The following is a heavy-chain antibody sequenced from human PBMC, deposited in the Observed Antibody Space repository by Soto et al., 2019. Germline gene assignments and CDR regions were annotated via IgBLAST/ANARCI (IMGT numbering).Heavy chain of an antibody. J-gene: IGHJ4*02. CDR2: ISDSGDST. V-gene: IGHV3-23*01. D-gene: IGHD2-8*01. CDR1: GFTFNMYD. Sequence: GGCLRLSCAASGFTFNMYDMSWVRQAPGKGLEWVSGISDSGDSTYYADSVKGRFTIPRDNSQRMLYLHMNGLRAEDTALYFSVFKGTTNPYYWGQGTLVTVSS. CDR3: VFKGTTNPYY.